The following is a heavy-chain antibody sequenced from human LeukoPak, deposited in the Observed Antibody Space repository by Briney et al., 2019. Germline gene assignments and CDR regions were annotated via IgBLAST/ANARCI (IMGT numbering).Heavy chain of an antibody. CDR1: GFTVSSNY. V-gene: IGHV3-53*01. J-gene: IGHJ4*02. D-gene: IGHD3-10*01. CDR2: IYSGGGT. Sequence: GGSLRLSCAASGFTVSSNYMSWVRQAPGKGLEWVSIIYSGGGTSYADSVKGRFTISRDSSKNTLYLQMNSLRAEDTAVYYCARDSLVRGVRYYFDYWGQGTLVTVSS. CDR3: ARDSLVRGVRYYFDY.